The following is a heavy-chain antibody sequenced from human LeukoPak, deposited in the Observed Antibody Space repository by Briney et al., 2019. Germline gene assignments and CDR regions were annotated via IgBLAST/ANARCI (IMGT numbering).Heavy chain of an antibody. CDR1: GFTFSSYE. V-gene: IGHV3-7*02. D-gene: IGHD3-10*02. J-gene: IGHJ6*04. CDR3: AELGITMIGGV. CDR2: IDHDGVEK. Sequence: GGSLRLSCAASGFTFSSYEMNWVRQAPGKGLEWVANIDHDGVEKYYVDSVRGRFTISRDNARNSLYMQMNSLRAEDTAVYYCAELGITMIGGVWGKGTTVTISS.